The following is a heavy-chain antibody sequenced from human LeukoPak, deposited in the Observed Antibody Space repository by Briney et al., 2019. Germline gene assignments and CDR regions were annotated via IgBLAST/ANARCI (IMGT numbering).Heavy chain of an antibody. J-gene: IGHJ4*02. CDR3: AKDWAGSDRRYYFDY. CDR1: GFTFSSYA. CDR2: ISGSGGST. D-gene: IGHD3-22*01. Sequence: GGSLRLSCAASGFTFSSYAMGWVRQAPGKGLEWVSVISGSGGSTYYADSVKGRFTISRDNSQNTLYLQRNSLRAEDSAVYYCAKDWAGSDRRYYFDYWGQGTLVTVSS. V-gene: IGHV3-23*01.